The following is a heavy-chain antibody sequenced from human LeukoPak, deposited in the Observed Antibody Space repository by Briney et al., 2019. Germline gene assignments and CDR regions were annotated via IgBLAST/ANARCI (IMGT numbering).Heavy chain of an antibody. CDR3: ARVGHYDILTGYPYYFDY. CDR2: IIPIFGTA. V-gene: IGHV1-69*06. CDR1: GGTFSSYA. Sequence: SVKVSCKASGGTFSSYAISWVRQAPGQGLEGMGGIIPIFGTANYAQKFQGRVTITADKSTSTAYMELSSLRSEDTAVYYCARVGHYDILTGYPYYFDYWGQGTLVTVSS. J-gene: IGHJ4*02. D-gene: IGHD3-9*01.